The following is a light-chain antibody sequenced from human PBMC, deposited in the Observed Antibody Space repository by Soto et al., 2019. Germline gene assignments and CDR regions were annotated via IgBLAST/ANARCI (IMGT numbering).Light chain of an antibody. CDR1: QSIGYY. V-gene: IGKV1-39*01. J-gene: IGKJ2*01. CDR3: QQSYSTPQNT. Sequence: DIQMTQSPSSLSASVGDRVTITCRASQSIGYYLNWYQQKPGTAPKLLIYAASSLKSGVPSRFSGSGYGTDFTLTISSLQPEDFATYYCQQSYSTPQNTFGQVTKLEIK. CDR2: AAS.